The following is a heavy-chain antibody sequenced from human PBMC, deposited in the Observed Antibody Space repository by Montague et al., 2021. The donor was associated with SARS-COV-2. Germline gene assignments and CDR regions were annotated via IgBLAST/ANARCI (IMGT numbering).Heavy chain of an antibody. CDR1: GFTFRYYG. CDR2: IWYDGTDK. CDR3: AKVSCTNGICHHTWAEYHGMDV. V-gene: IGHV3-33*06. Sequence: SLKLSCAASGFTFRYYGMHWVRQAPGKGLEWVALIWYDGTDKDYVDSVKGRFTISRDNSRNTLYLQMNSLRAEDTGVYYCAKVSCTNGICHHTWAEYHGMDVWGQGTTVTVSS. J-gene: IGHJ6*02. D-gene: IGHD2-8*01.